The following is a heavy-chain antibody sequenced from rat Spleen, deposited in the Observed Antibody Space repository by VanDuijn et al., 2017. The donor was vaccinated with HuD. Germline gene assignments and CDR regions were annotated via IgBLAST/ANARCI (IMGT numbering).Heavy chain of an antibody. CDR2: IINKANGYTT. CDR1: GFTFTDFY. Sequence: EVRLLESGGGLVQPGGSMRLSCAASGFTFTDFYMNWIRQPAGKAPEWLGFIINKANGYTTEYNPSVKGRFTISRDNTQNMLYLQMNTLRAQDTATYYCARGTMGMTNFDYWGQGVMVTVSS. CDR3: ARGTMGMTNFDY. V-gene: IGHV7-7*01. D-gene: IGHD1-7*01. J-gene: IGHJ2*01.